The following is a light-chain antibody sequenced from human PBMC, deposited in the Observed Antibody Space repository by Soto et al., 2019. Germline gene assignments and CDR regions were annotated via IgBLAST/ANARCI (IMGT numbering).Light chain of an antibody. CDR2: GTS. V-gene: IGKV3D-7*01. CDR3: HQDFNLPWT. CDR1: QTVSRMY. Sequence: EIVLTQSPVTLSLSPGERATLSCRASQTVSRMYLSWFQQKPGQAPRLLIYGTSTRATGIPVRFSGSGSGTDSNLTISRLQPEDFAVYFCHQDFNLPWTFGQGTTLDIK. J-gene: IGKJ1*01.